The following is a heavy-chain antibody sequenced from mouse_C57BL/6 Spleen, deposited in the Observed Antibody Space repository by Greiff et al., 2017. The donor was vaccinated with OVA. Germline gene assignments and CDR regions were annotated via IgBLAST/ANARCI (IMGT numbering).Heavy chain of an antibody. CDR2: ISSGGDYI. J-gene: IGHJ4*01. D-gene: IGHD2-4*01. CDR3: TRDRDYDYLYYGMDY. CDR1: GFTFSSYA. Sequence: EVQRVESGEGLVKPGGSLKLSCAASGFTFSSYAMSWVRQTPEKRLEWVAYISSGGDYIYYADTVQGRFNISRDNARNTLYLQKSSLKSEYTAMYYCTRDRDYDYLYYGMDYWGQGTSVTVSS. V-gene: IGHV5-9-1*02.